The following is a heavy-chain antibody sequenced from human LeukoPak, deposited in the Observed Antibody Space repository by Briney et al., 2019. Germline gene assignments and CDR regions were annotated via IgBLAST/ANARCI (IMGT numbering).Heavy chain of an antibody. J-gene: IGHJ4*02. CDR3: ARDSPPEIVVITTGVDY. V-gene: IGHV3-7*01. CDR2: MKGDGSEI. CDR1: GFIFSTYW. D-gene: IGHD3-22*01. Sequence: GGSLRLSCAASGFIFSTYWMMWARQAPGKGLEWVANMKGDGSEIHYVDSVKGRFTISRDNAKNSLYLQMNSLRAEDTAVYYCARDSPPEIVVITTGVDYWGQGTLVTVSS.